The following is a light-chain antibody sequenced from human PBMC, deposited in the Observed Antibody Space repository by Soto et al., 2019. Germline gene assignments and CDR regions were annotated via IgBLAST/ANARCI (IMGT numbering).Light chain of an antibody. CDR1: SSNIGNNY. Sequence: QSVLTQPPSVSAAPGQKFTISCSGNSSNIGNNYVSWYQQLPGTAPKLLIYDNNKRPSGIPDRFSGSKSGTSATLGITGLQTGDEADYYCGTWDSSLSAGVFGGGTKVTVL. J-gene: IGLJ2*01. CDR3: GTWDSSLSAGV. CDR2: DNN. V-gene: IGLV1-51*01.